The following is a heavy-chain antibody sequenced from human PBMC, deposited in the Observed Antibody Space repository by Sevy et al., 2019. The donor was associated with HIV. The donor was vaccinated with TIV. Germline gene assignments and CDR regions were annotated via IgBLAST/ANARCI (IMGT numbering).Heavy chain of an antibody. CDR2: ISWDGGRT. V-gene: IGHV3-43*01. J-gene: IGHJ4*02. D-gene: IGHD6-13*01. CDR3: AKDPIAAAGPGYFDY. CDR1: GFTLDDYT. Sequence: GGSLRLSCAASGFTLDDYTMHWVRQAPGKGLEWVSLISWDGGRTYYADSVKGRFTISRDNSKNSLYLQMNSLRTEDTALYYCAKDPIAAAGPGYFDYWGQGTLVTVSS.